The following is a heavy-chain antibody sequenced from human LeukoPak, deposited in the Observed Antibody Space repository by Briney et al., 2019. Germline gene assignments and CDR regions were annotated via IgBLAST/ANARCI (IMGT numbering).Heavy chain of an antibody. V-gene: IGHV3-48*04. CDR1: GFTFSSYS. CDR3: ARDRAGDYLDAFDI. CDR2: ISSSSSTI. J-gene: IGHJ3*02. Sequence: GGSLRLSCAASGFTFSSYSMNWVRQAPGKGLEWVSYISSSSSTIYYADSVKGRFTISRDNAKNSLYLQMNSLRAEDTAVYYCARDRAGDYLDAFDIWGQGTMVTVSS. D-gene: IGHD4-17*01.